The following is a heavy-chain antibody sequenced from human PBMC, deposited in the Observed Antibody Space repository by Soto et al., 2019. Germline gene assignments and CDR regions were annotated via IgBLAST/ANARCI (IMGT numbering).Heavy chain of an antibody. D-gene: IGHD3-10*01. Sequence: PSETLSLTCTVSGGSISSGGYYWSWIRQHPGKGLEWIGYIYYSGSTYYNPSLKSRVTISVDTSKNQFSLKLSSVTAADTAVYYCARTSGSGSSQFDPWGQGTLVTVS. CDR1: GGSISSGGYY. CDR3: ARTSGSGSSQFDP. J-gene: IGHJ5*02. V-gene: IGHV4-31*03. CDR2: IYYSGST.